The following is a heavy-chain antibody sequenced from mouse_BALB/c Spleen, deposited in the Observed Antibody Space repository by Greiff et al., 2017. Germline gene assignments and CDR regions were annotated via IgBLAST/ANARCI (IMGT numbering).Heavy chain of an antibody. CDR3: TRDGGGDPYFDY. Sequence: EVKLMESGGGLVKPGGSLKLSCAASGFTFSSYTMSWVRQTPEKRLEWVATISSGGSYTYYPDSVQGRFTISRDNAKNTLYLQMSSLKSEDAAMYYCTRDGGGDPYFDYWGQGTTLTVSS. D-gene: IGHD1-1*02. J-gene: IGHJ2*01. V-gene: IGHV5-6-4*01. CDR1: GFTFSSYT. CDR2: ISSGGSYT.